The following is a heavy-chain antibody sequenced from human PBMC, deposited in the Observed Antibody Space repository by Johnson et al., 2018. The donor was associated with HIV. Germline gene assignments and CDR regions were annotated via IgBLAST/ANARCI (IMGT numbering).Heavy chain of an antibody. CDR3: ARDWGYSYGYAFDI. Sequence: VQLVESGGALVQPGGSLRLSCAASGFTFSSYWMSWVRQAPGKGLEWVANIKQDGSEKYYVDSVKGRFTISRDNAKNSLYLQMNSLRAEDTAVYYCARDWGYSYGYAFDIWGQGTMVTVSS. CDR2: IKQDGSEK. CDR1: GFTFSSYW. D-gene: IGHD5-18*01. V-gene: IGHV3-7*01. J-gene: IGHJ3*02.